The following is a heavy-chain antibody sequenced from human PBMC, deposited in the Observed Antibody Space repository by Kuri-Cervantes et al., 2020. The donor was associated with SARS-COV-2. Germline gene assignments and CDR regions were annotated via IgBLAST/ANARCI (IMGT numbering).Heavy chain of an antibody. Sequence: ADTLSLTCAAAGFTFSSDSMNWVRHAPGKGLELVTSISSSSSYIYYADSVKGRFTITRDNAKNSLYLQMNSLGAEETAVYYCATASEVVVAPSAFDIWGQGTMVTVSS. CDR1: GFTFSSDS. J-gene: IGHJ3*02. CDR2: ISSSSSYI. V-gene: IGHV3-21*01. D-gene: IGHD2-15*01. CDR3: ATASEVVVAPSAFDI.